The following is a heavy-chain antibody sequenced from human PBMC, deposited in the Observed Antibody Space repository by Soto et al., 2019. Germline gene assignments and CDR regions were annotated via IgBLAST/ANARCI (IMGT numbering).Heavy chain of an antibody. J-gene: IGHJ4*02. Sequence: EVQLLESGGGLVQPGGSLRLSCAASGFTFSSYALSWVRGAPGQGLEWVSAIGASGGRTYYADYVMGRFTISRDNSKKTVFLQMKSLRAENTAVYYCAITPTLGGYPFDFWGQGTLVTVSS. CDR1: GFTFSSYA. CDR2: IGASGGRT. CDR3: AITPTLGGYPFDF. V-gene: IGHV3-23*01. D-gene: IGHD3-10*01.